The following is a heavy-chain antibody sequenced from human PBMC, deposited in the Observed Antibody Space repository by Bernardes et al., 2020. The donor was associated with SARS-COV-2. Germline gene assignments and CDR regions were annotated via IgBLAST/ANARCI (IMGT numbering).Heavy chain of an antibody. CDR2: ISSAGTT. CDR3: ARRGEGGRSFDV. J-gene: IGHJ3*01. V-gene: IGHV3-53*01. Sequence: GGSLILSCEASGFTVPKTYMSWVRQAPGQGLEWVSLISSAGTTYYADSVQGRFTISRDNSNNTLYVQMNRLTAEDTAVYYCARRGEGGRSFDVWGQGTKVTVSS. CDR1: GFTVPKTY. D-gene: IGHD2-15*01.